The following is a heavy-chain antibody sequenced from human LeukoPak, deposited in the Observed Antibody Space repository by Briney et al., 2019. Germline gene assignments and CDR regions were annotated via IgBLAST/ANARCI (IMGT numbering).Heavy chain of an antibody. CDR3: ARSDFGGAADY. V-gene: IGHV1-18*01. CDR2: ISGYNGNT. Sequence: GASVKVSCKASGCTFTTYGISWVRQAPGQGLEWMGWISGYNGNTNYAQKLQGRVTMTTDTSTSTAFMELRSLRSDDTAIYYCARSDFGGAADYWGQGTLVTVS. CDR1: GCTFTTYG. D-gene: IGHD4-23*01. J-gene: IGHJ4*02.